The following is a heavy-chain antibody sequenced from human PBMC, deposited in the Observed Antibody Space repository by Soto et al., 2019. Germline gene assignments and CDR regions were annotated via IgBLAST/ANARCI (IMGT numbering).Heavy chain of an antibody. CDR1: GYTFTNYG. CDR3: ARGLGISDY. J-gene: IGHJ4*02. D-gene: IGHD3-3*02. V-gene: IGHV1-18*01. Sequence: ASVKVSCKASGYTFTNYGVSWVRQAPGQGLEWMGGISGYNGNTNYAQKLQGRVTMTTDTSTSTAYKEMRSLKSDDTAVYYCARGLGISDYWGKETLVTVSS. CDR2: ISGYNGNT.